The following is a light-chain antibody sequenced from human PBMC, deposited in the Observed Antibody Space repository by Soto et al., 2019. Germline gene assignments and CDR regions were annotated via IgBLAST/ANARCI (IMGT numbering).Light chain of an antibody. CDR2: GAS. V-gene: IGKV3D-20*02. CDR3: QQRYNWPLT. CDR1: QSVSSTY. Sequence: EIVLTQSPGTLSLSPGERATLSCRASQSVSSTYLAWYQQKPGQAPRLLIYGASSRATGIPDRFSGNGSGRDFTLTISSLEPEDFAVYYCQQRYNWPLTFGGGTKVDIK. J-gene: IGKJ4*01.